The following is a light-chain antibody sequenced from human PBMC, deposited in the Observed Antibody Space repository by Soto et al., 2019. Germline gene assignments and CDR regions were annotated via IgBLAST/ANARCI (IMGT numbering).Light chain of an antibody. CDR2: AAS. Sequence: VWTQSPGTLSLSPGERATLSCRASQAFRSSFLAWYQQKPGQAPRLLMYAASNRATGIQDRFSGSGSGTEFTLTISRLAAEDFAVYYCQEYGSSPTFGQGTKVEIK. J-gene: IGKJ1*01. CDR1: QAFRSSF. CDR3: QEYGSSPT. V-gene: IGKV3-20*01.